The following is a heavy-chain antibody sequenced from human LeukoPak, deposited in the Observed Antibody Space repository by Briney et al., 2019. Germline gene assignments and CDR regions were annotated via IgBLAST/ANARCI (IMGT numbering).Heavy chain of an antibody. D-gene: IGHD3-22*01. CDR2: TFHSGST. V-gene: IGHV4-4*02. Sequence: SGTLSLTCAVSGGSISSSNWWSWVRPPPGQGMEWSGETFHSGSTIYNPSLKSRVTISVDKSENQFSLKLSSVTAADTAVYYCARATYDSSGLYFDYWGQGTLVTVSS. CDR3: ARATYDSSGLYFDY. J-gene: IGHJ4*02. CDR1: GGSISSSNW.